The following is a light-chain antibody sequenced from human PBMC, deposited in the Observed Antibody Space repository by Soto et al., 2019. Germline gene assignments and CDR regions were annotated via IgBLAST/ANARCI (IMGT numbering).Light chain of an antibody. CDR1: NSDVGGYNY. V-gene: IGLV2-14*01. Sequence: QSVLTQPASISGSPGQSITISCTGTNSDVGGYNYVSWYQQYPGKAPKLMIYDVDNRPSGVSYRFSGSKSGKTASLTISGLQAEDEADYYCSSYTTISTVVFGGGTQLTVL. J-gene: IGLJ2*01. CDR2: DVD. CDR3: SSYTTISTVV.